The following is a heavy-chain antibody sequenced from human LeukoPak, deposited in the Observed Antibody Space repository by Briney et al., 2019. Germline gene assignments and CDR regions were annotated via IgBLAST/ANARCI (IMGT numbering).Heavy chain of an antibody. Sequence: GGSLRLSCAASGFTFSSYWMHWVRQAPGKGLVWVSRIYSYGSSTSYADSVKGRFTISRDNAKNTLYLQMNSLRAEDTAVYYCARASLDSSGYSSPLLHFDYWGQGTLVTVPS. CDR3: ARASLDSSGYSSPLLHFDY. CDR2: IYSYGSST. V-gene: IGHV3-74*01. J-gene: IGHJ4*02. CDR1: GFTFSSYW. D-gene: IGHD3-22*01.